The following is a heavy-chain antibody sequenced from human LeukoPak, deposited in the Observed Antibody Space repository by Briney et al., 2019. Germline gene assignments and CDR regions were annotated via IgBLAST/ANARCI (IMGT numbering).Heavy chain of an antibody. Sequence: SVKVSCTASGGTFSSYAISWVRQAPGQGLEWMGGIIPIFGTANYAQKFQGRVTITADESTSTAYMELSSLRSEDTAVYYCARDGNCGGDCYTTNYFDYWGQGTLVTVSS. D-gene: IGHD2-21*02. CDR3: ARDGNCGGDCYTTNYFDY. CDR2: IIPIFGTA. V-gene: IGHV1-69*13. CDR1: GGTFSSYA. J-gene: IGHJ4*02.